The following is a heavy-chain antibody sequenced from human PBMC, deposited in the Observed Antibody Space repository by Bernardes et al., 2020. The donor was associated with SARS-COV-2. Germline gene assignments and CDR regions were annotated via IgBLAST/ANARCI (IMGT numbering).Heavy chain of an antibody. CDR1: GFTFSSYW. V-gene: IGHV3-74*01. Sequence: GESLRLSCAASGFTFSSYWMHWVRQAPGKGLVWVSRINSDGSTTSYADSVKGRFTISRDNAKNTLYLQMNSLRAEDTAVYYCARPHYHNSGYYSGAFDIWGQGTMVTVSS. D-gene: IGHD3-22*01. CDR2: INSDGSTT. J-gene: IGHJ3*02. CDR3: ARPHYHNSGYYSGAFDI.